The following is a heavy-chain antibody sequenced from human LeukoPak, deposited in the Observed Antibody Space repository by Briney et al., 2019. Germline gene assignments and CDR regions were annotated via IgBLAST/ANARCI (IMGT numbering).Heavy chain of an antibody. Sequence: GESPKISCKVSGYSFTSYCIGWVRQMPGKGLEWMGIIYPGDSGPTYSPSFQGQVTISVDKSINTAYLQWSSLQALDTAMYYCGMSGDRVPLQDDVLDVWGQGTMVTVST. J-gene: IGHJ3*01. V-gene: IGHV5-51*01. CDR3: GMSGDRVPLQDDVLDV. CDR2: IYPGDSGP. CDR1: GYSFTSYC. D-gene: IGHD1-26*01.